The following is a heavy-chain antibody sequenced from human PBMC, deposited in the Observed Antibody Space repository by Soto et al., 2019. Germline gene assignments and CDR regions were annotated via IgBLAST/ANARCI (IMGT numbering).Heavy chain of an antibody. D-gene: IGHD3-22*01. Sequence: GASVKVSCKASGGTFSSYAISWVRQAPGQGLEWMGGIIPIFGTANYAQKFQGRVTITADESTSTAYMELSSLRSEDTAVYYCAGGFGYDSSGYYPSGYWGQGTLVTVSS. V-gene: IGHV1-69*13. CDR3: AGGFGYDSSGYYPSGY. CDR2: IIPIFGTA. J-gene: IGHJ4*02. CDR1: GGTFSSYA.